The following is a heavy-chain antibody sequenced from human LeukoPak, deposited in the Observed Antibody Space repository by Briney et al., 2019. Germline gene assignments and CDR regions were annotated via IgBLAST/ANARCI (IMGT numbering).Heavy chain of an antibody. D-gene: IGHD3-3*01. Sequence: GESLKISCNGSGYSFTSYWIGWVRQMPGKGLEWMGIIWPGDSDTRYSPSFQGQVTISVDKSISTAYLQWSSLKASDTAMYYSARSGTSRAWFDPWGQGTLVIVSS. CDR1: GYSFTSYW. J-gene: IGHJ5*02. CDR3: ARSGTSRAWFDP. CDR2: IWPGDSDT. V-gene: IGHV5-51*01.